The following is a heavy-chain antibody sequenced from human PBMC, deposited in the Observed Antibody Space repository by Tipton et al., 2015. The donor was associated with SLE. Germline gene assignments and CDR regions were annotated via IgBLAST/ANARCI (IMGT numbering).Heavy chain of an antibody. V-gene: IGHV4-38-2*02. Sequence: TLSLTCTVSGYSISRGYYCGCIRQPPGKGLELIGSVYHSGGTYSSPPLKSRVAISVDTSQNQFSLKLSSVTAADTAVYYCARGVREYYDFWSAHRGGDYYYDTDVEGKGTSVSVSS. CDR3: ARGVREYYDFWSAHRGGDYYYDTDV. CDR2: VYHSGGT. J-gene: IGHJ6*03. CDR1: GYSISRGYY. D-gene: IGHD3-3*01.